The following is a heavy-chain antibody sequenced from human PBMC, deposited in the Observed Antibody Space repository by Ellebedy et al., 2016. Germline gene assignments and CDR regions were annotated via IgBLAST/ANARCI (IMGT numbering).Heavy chain of an antibody. Sequence: SETLSLTXTVSGGSISSSSYYWGWIRQPPGKGLEWIGSIYYSGSTYYNPSLKSRVTISVDTSKNQFSLKLSSVTAADTAVYYCARGRGSSGWSKLGYYYMDVWGKGTTVTVSS. D-gene: IGHD6-19*01. CDR3: ARGRGSSGWSKLGYYYMDV. CDR1: GGSISSSSYY. V-gene: IGHV4-39*07. J-gene: IGHJ6*03. CDR2: IYYSGST.